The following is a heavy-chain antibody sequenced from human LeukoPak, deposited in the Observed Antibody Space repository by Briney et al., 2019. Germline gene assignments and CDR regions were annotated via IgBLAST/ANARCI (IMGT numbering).Heavy chain of an antibody. V-gene: IGHV1-18*01. D-gene: IGHD2-15*01. CDR1: GYTFTSYG. CDR3: AYCSGGSCYSRSFDY. CDR2: ISAYNGNT. J-gene: IGHJ4*02. Sequence: ASVKVSCKAPGYTFTSYGISWVRQAPGQGLEWMGWISAYNGNTNYAQKLQGRVTMTTDTSTSTAYMELRSLRSDDTAVYYCAYCSGGSCYSRSFDYWGQGTLVTVSS.